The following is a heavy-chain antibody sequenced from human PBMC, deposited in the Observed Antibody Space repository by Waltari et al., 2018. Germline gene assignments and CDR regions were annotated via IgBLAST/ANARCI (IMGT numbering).Heavy chain of an antibody. CDR3: AGYAPELEVGWYYYGMDV. V-gene: IGHV1-69*01. Sequence: QVQLVQSGAEVKKPGSSVKVYCKASGGTFSSYAISWVRQAPGKGLEWMGGIIPIFGTANNAQKFQGRVTITADESTSTAYMELSSLRSEDTAVYYCAGYAPELEVGWYYYGMDVWGQGTTVTVSS. CDR1: GGTFSSYA. CDR2: IIPIFGTA. D-gene: IGHD1-1*01. J-gene: IGHJ6*02.